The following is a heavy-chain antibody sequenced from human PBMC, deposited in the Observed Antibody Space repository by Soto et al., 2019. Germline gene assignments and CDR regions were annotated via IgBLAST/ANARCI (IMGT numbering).Heavy chain of an antibody. CDR1: GFTFSSYA. CDR2: ISYDGSNK. CDR3: ARDSGYDILTGYYTDFDY. V-gene: IGHV3-30-3*01. D-gene: IGHD3-9*01. Sequence: GGSLRLSCAASGFTFSSYAMHWVRQAPGKGLEWVAVISYDGSNKYYADSVKGRFTISRDNSKNTLYLQMNSLRAEDTAVYYCARDSGYDILTGYYTDFDYWGQGTLVTVSS. J-gene: IGHJ4*02.